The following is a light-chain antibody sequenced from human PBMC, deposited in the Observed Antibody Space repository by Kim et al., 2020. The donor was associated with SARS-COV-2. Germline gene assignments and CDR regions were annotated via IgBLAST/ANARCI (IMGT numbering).Light chain of an antibody. Sequence: QAGLTQPPSVSKGLRQTATLTCTGNNNNVGNEGAAWLQQHQGHPPKLLSFRNNNRPSGISERLSASRSGNTASLTITGLRPEDEADYYCLAWDSSLSAYVFGTGTKVTVL. V-gene: IGLV10-54*01. CDR3: LAWDSSLSAYV. CDR2: RNN. J-gene: IGLJ1*01. CDR1: NNNVGNEG.